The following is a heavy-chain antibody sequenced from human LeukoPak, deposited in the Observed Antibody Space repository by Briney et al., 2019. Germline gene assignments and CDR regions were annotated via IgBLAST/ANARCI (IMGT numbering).Heavy chain of an antibody. CDR3: ARDLWVAAEAFDI. D-gene: IGHD2-15*01. Sequence: SETRSLTCTVSGGSISSYYWSWIRQPPGKGLEWIGYIYYSGSTNYNPSLKSRVTTSVDTSKNQFSLKLSSVTAADTAVYYCARDLWVAAEAFDIWGQGTMVTVSS. J-gene: IGHJ3*02. CDR1: GGSISSYY. V-gene: IGHV4-59*01. CDR2: IYYSGST.